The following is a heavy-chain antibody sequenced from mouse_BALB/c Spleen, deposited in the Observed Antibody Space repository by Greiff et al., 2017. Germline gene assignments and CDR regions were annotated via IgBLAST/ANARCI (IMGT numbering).Heavy chain of an antibody. CDR1: GFTFSSYT. V-gene: IGHV5-6-4*01. CDR3: TRDQGNWERGSYFDY. J-gene: IGHJ2*01. D-gene: IGHD4-1*01. CDR2: ISSGGSYT. Sequence: EVQVVESGGGLVKPGGSLKLSCAASGFTFSSYTMSWVRQTPEKRLEWVATISSGGSYTYYPDSVKGRFTISRDNAKNTLYLQMSSLKSEDTAMYYCTRDQGNWERGSYFDYWGQGTTLTVSS.